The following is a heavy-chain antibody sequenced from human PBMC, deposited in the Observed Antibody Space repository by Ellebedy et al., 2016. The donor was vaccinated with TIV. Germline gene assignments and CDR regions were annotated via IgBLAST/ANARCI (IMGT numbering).Heavy chain of an antibody. D-gene: IGHD3-10*01. CDR3: ASGFQ. CDR1: GFTFSNYG. V-gene: IGHV3-30*03. Sequence: GGSLRLSCAASGFTFSNYGMHWVRQAPGKGLEWVAVISYDEINKYYVDSVKGRFTISRDNAKNSLYLQMNSLRAEDTAVYYCASGFQWGQGTLVTVSS. CDR2: ISYDEINK. J-gene: IGHJ4*02.